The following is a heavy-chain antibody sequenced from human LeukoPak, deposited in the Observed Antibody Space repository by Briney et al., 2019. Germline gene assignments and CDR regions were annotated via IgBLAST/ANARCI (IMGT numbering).Heavy chain of an antibody. CDR2: MNSNSGDT. D-gene: IGHD3-10*01. V-gene: IGHV1-2*02. Sequence: PGASVKVSCKASGYTFTDYFLHWVRQAPGQGLEWMGWMNSNSGDTNYAQKFRGRVTMTRDTSIRTAYMELSRLRSDDTAVYYCARDAFGHDNDFDYWGQGTLVTVSP. J-gene: IGHJ4*02. CDR3: ARDAFGHDNDFDY. CDR1: GYTFTDYF.